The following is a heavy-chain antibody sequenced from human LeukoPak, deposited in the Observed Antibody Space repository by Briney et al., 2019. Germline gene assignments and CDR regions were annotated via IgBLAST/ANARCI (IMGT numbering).Heavy chain of an antibody. CDR3: AREYCSGGRCQYYFDY. D-gene: IGHD2-15*01. CDR2: ISSDGGSP. Sequence: GGSLRLSCAASGFTFSSYAMHWVRQAPGKGLEYVSGISSDGGSPFHVNSVKGRFTISRDNSKDTLYLQMGSLRAEDMAVYYCAREYCSGGRCQYYFDYWGQGTLVPASS. CDR1: GFTFSSYA. J-gene: IGHJ4*02. V-gene: IGHV3-64*01.